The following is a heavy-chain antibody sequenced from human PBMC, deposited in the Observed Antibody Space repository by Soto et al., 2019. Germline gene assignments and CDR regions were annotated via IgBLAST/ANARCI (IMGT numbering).Heavy chain of an antibody. J-gene: IGHJ3*02. CDR3: ARGSTPGSLPPPKGYAFDI. CDR2: MNPNSGNT. Sequence: ASVKVSCKASGYTFTSYDINWVRQATGQGLEWMGWMNPNSGNTGYAQKFQGRVTMTRNTSISTAYMELSSLRSEDTAVYYCARGSTPGSLPPPKGYAFDIWGQGTMVTVSS. D-gene: IGHD4-4*01. CDR1: GYTFTSYD. V-gene: IGHV1-8*02.